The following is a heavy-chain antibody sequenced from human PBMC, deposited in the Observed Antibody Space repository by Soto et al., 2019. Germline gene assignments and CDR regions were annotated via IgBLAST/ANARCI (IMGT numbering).Heavy chain of an antibody. V-gene: IGHV3-73*01. D-gene: IGHD1-7*01. CDR2: IRSKANSYAT. CDR3: TRHLDWNYGLGFY. CDR1: GFTLSGSA. J-gene: IGHJ4*02. Sequence: GXSLRLSCAASGFTLSGSALHWVRQASVKGLEWVGRIRSKANSYATAYAASVKGRFTISRDDSKNTAYLQMNSLKTEDTAVYYCTRHLDWNYGLGFYWGQGTLVTVSS.